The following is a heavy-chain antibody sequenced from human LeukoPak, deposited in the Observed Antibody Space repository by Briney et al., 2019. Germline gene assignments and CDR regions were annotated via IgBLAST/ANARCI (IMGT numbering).Heavy chain of an antibody. CDR1: GDSISSGTYS. CDR3: ARGLIVPSTIFDY. D-gene: IGHD2-2*01. Sequence: PSLTLSLTCAVSGDSISSGTYSWTWIRQPPGKGLEWIGFISHSGGTYYNPSLKSRVTMSVDRSENQFSLKLSSVTAADTAVYYCARGLIVPSTIFDYSGQGALVTVSS. CDR2: ISHSGGT. J-gene: IGHJ4*02. V-gene: IGHV4-30-2*01.